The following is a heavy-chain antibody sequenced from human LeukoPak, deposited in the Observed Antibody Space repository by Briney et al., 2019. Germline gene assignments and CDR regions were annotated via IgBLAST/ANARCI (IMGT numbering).Heavy chain of an antibody. CDR2: ISAYNGNT. V-gene: IGHV1-18*01. CDR3: ARDGYYYQSWYFDL. CDR1: GYTFTSYG. J-gene: IGHJ2*01. D-gene: IGHD3-22*01. Sequence: VASVKVSCKASGYTFTSYGISWVRQAPGQGLEWMGWISAYNGNTNYGQKLQGRVTMTTDTSTSTAYMELRSLRSDDTAVYYCARDGYYYQSWYFDLWGRGTLVTVSP.